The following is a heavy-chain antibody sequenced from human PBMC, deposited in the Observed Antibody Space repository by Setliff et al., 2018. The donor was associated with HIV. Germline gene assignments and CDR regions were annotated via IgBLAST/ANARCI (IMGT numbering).Heavy chain of an antibody. J-gene: IGHJ4*02. CDR3: AKRRRAPGTADLEAF. D-gene: IGHD2-21*02. CDR1: GYIFTNYW. CDR2: IYPGDSAI. Sequence: PGESLKISCKASGYIFTNYWIGWVRQMPGKGLEWIGVIYPGDSAIRYSPSFQGQVSISADTSITTAYLQWSSLRASDTAVYYCAKRRRAPGTADLEAFWGQGTLVTVSS. V-gene: IGHV5-51*01.